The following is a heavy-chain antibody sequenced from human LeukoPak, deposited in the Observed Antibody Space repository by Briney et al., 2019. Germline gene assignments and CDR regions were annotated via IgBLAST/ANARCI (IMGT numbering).Heavy chain of an antibody. J-gene: IGHJ6*02. CDR3: ARDRIAAAGTFHYYYYYGMDV. V-gene: IGHV1-46*01. CDR1: GYTFTSYY. D-gene: IGHD6-13*01. Sequence: ASVKVSCKASGYTFTSYYMHWVRQAPGQGLEWMGIINPSGGSTSYAQKFQGRVTMTRDTSTSTVYMELSSLRSEDTAVYYCARDRIAAAGTFHYYYYYGMDVWGQGTTVTVPS. CDR2: INPSGGST.